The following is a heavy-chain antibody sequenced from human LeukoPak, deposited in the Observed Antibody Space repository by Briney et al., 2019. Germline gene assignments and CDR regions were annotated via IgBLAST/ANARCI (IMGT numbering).Heavy chain of an antibody. J-gene: IGHJ6*02. D-gene: IGHD5-18*01. Sequence: GGSLRLSCAASGFTFSSYAMHWVRQAPGKGLEWVAVISYDGSNKYYADSVKGRFTISRDNSKNTLYLQMNSLRAEDTAVYYCARDPRGYSYGSLGYYGMDVWGQGTTVTVSS. CDR1: GFTFSSYA. CDR2: ISYDGSNK. CDR3: ARDPRGYSYGSLGYYGMDV. V-gene: IGHV3-30-3*01.